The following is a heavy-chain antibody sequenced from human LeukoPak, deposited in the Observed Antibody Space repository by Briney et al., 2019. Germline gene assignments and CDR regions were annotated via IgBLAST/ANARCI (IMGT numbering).Heavy chain of an antibody. CDR3: ARFVPVEMASDY. CDR2: IFHSAST. CDR1: GGSVSSDDYS. V-gene: IGHV4-30-2*01. D-gene: IGHD5-24*01. Sequence: SQTLSLTCAVSGGSVSSDDYSWGWVRQPPGKGLEWIGYIFHSASTYHNLSLRSRVTISLDRSKNQFSLKMSSVTAADPAVYYCARFVPVEMASDYWGQGTLVTVSS. J-gene: IGHJ4*02.